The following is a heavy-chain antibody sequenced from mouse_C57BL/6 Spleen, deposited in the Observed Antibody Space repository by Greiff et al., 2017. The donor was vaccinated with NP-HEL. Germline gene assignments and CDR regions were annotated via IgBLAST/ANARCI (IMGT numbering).Heavy chain of an antibody. V-gene: IGHV1-82*01. CDR2: IYPGDGDT. CDR1: GYAFSSSW. CDR3: ARGGYFDC. Sequence: VQLQESGPELVKPGASVKISCKASGYAFSSSWMNWVKQRPGKGLEWIGRIYPGDGDTNYNGKFKGKAILTADKSSSTAYMRLSSLTSEDSAVNIGARGGYFDCWGQGTTLTVSS. J-gene: IGHJ2*01.